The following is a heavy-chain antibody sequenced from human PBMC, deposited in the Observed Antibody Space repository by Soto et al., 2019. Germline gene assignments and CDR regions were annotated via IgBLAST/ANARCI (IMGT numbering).Heavy chain of an antibody. CDR3: TRQGGNSGSRFDH. V-gene: IGHV3-73*02. CDR2: IRSKVNNYAT. J-gene: IGHJ4*02. Sequence: EVQLVESGGGLVQPGGSLKLSCAASGFSFSGSAIHWVRQASGKGLEWVGRIRSKVNNYATAYAASVKGRFTISRDDSKNPGYLQMIRPKSEDTAVYYCTRQGGNSGSRFDHRGQGTPVTVS. D-gene: IGHD6-19*01. CDR1: GFSFSGSA.